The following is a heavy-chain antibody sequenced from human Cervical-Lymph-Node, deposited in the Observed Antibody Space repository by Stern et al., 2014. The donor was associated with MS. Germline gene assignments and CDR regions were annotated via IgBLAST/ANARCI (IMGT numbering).Heavy chain of an antibody. Sequence: QVQLVQSGAEVRKPGASVKVSCKASGYTFTRYGIHWVRQAPGQRLEWMGWINAGHGNTKYSQEFQGRVTITRDTSASTAYMELGSLRSEDMAVYYCARGGGGYSYGLDYWGQGTLVTVSS. V-gene: IGHV1-3*03. CDR3: ARGGGGYSYGLDY. J-gene: IGHJ4*02. CDR2: INAGHGNT. D-gene: IGHD5-18*01. CDR1: GYTFTRYG.